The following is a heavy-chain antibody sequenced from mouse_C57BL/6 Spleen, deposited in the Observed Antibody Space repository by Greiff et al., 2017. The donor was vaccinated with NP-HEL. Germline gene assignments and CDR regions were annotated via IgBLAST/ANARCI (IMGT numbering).Heavy chain of an antibody. CDR3: ARGGDPAMDY. CDR1: GYTFTSYT. J-gene: IGHJ4*01. Sequence: VQLQQSGAELARPGASVKMSCKASGYTFTSYTMHWVKQRPGQGLEWIGYINPSSGYTKYNQKVKDKATLTADKSSSTAYMQLSSLTSEDSAVYYCARGGDPAMDYWGQGTSVTVSA. D-gene: IGHD2-13*01. V-gene: IGHV1-4*01. CDR2: INPSSGYT.